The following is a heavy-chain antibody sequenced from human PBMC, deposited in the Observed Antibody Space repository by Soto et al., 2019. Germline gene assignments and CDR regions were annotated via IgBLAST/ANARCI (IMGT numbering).Heavy chain of an antibody. J-gene: IGHJ4*02. CDR2: IYYSGST. V-gene: IGHV4-59*01. CDR3: ARYSSGWWAYDY. Sequence: SETLSLTCTVSVSGGSISSYYWSWIRQPPGKGLEWIGYIYYSGSTNYNPSLRSRVTISVDTSKNQFSLKLSSVTAADTAVYYCARYSSGWWAYDYWGQGTLVTVSS. D-gene: IGHD6-19*01. CDR1: GGSISSYY.